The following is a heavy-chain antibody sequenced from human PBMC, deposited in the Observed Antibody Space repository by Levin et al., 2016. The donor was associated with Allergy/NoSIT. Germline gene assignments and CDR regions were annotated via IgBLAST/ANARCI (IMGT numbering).Heavy chain of an antibody. CDR2: ITGSGDST. Sequence: VRQAPGKGLEWVSAITGSGDSTYYADSVKGRFTIPRDNSINTLYLQMNSLRDEDTAVYYCAKGSSSSWPYYFDYWGQGTLVTVSS. CDR3: AKGSSSSWPYYFDY. J-gene: IGHJ4*02. V-gene: IGHV3-23*01. D-gene: IGHD6-6*01.